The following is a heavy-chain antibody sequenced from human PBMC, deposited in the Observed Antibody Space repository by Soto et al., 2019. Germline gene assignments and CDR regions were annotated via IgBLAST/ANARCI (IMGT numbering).Heavy chain of an antibody. CDR1: GYTFTSYG. V-gene: IGHV1-18*01. D-gene: IGHD2-21*01. Sequence: ASVKVSSKASGYTFTSYGISWVRQAPGQGLEWMGWISAYNGNTNYAQKLQGRVTMTTDTSTSTACMELRSLRSDDTAVYYCARDQRVIGYSVYNWFDPWGQGTLVTVSS. CDR3: ARDQRVIGYSVYNWFDP. J-gene: IGHJ5*02. CDR2: ISAYNGNT.